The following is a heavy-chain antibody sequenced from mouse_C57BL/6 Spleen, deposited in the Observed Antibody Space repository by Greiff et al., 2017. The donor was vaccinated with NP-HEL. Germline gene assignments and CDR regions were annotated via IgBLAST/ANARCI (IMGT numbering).Heavy chain of an antibody. V-gene: IGHV5-16*01. CDR2: INYDGSST. CDR3: ARDGGLLWYFDV. J-gene: IGHJ1*03. D-gene: IGHD2-3*01. Sequence: EVMLVESEGGLVQPGSSMKLSCTASGFTFSDYYMAWVRQVPEKGLEWVANINYDGSSTYYLDSLKSRFIISRDNAKNILYLQMSSLKSEDTATYYCARDGGLLWYFDVWGTGTTVTVSS. CDR1: GFTFSDYY.